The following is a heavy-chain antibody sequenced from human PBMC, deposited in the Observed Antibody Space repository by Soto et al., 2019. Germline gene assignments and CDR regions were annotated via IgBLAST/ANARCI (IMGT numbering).Heavy chain of an antibody. CDR2: IWNDGSNK. CDR1: GFTFSRYG. J-gene: IGHJ4*02. Sequence: SLRLSCAASGFTFSRYGMHWVRQAPGKGLEWVAVIWNDGSNKDYADSVKGRFTISRDNSKNTLYLQMNSLRAEDTAIYYCARVFRPTYDNSGYHLAYSAQGSLVPVSS. D-gene: IGHD3-22*01. CDR3: ARVFRPTYDNSGYHLAY. V-gene: IGHV3-33*01.